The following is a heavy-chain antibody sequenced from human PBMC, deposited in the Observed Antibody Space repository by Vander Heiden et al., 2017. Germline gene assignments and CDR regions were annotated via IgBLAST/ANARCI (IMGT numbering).Heavy chain of an antibody. D-gene: IGHD4-4*01. CDR1: GFTFSSYG. CDR3: ARIQYQAFDI. V-gene: IGHV3-33*01. CDR2: IWYDGSNK. Sequence: QVQLVESGGGVVQPVRSLILSCAASGFTFSSYGMHWVRQAPGKGLEWVAVIWYDGSNKYYADSVKGRFTISRDNSKNTLYLQMNSLRAEDTAVYYCARIQYQAFDIWGQGTMVTVSS. J-gene: IGHJ3*02.